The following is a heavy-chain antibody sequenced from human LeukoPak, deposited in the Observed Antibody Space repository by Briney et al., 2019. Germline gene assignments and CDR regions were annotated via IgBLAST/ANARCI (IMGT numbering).Heavy chain of an antibody. D-gene: IGHD4-17*01. CDR2: ISSSGSTI. Sequence: GGSLRLFCAASGFTFSDYYMSWIRQAPGKGLEWVSYISSSGSTIYYADSVKGRFTISRDNAKNSLYLQMNSLRAEDTAVYYCARGYGDSLDYYYYGMDVWGQGTTVTVSS. CDR1: GFTFSDYY. J-gene: IGHJ6*02. V-gene: IGHV3-11*01. CDR3: ARGYGDSLDYYYYGMDV.